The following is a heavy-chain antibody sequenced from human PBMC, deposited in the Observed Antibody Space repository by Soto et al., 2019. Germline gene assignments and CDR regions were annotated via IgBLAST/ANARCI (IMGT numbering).Heavy chain of an antibody. CDR3: ARDLIVVVPAAQYYYYGMDV. CDR1: GYTFTGYY. D-gene: IGHD2-2*01. J-gene: IGHJ6*02. Sequence: GASVKVSCKASGYTFTGYYMHWVRQAPGQGLEWMGWINPNSGGTNYAQKFQGRVTMTRDTSISTAYMELSRLRSDDTAVYYCARDLIVVVPAAQYYYYGMDVWGQGTTVTVSS. V-gene: IGHV1-2*02. CDR2: INPNSGGT.